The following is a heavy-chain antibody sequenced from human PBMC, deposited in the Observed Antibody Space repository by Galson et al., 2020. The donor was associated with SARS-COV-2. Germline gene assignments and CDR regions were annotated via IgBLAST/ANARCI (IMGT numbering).Heavy chain of an antibody. CDR3: ARARDIVLLQPSNDSYYYGLDV. CDR2: TSWDVSESIQ. CDR1: GFSFSSYA. Sequence: GWSLRLSCAASGFSFSSYAMHWVRQAPGKGLEWVAVTSWDVSESIQYFADSVQGRFTISRDNSKNTLSLQMNSLKTEDTAVYYCARARDIVLLQPSNDSYYYGLDVWGQGTTVTVSS. J-gene: IGHJ6*02. V-gene: IGHV3-30-3*01. D-gene: IGHD2-15*01.